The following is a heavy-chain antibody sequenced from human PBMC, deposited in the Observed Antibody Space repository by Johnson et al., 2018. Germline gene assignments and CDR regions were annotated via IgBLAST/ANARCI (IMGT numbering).Heavy chain of an antibody. CDR3: AKDCGGSCEYWYFDL. J-gene: IGHJ2*01. CDR1: GFTLNTYA. Sequence: VQLVQSGGGLVQPGGSLRLSCAASGFTLNTYAMSWVRQAPGKGLEWVSSFSGSGGSTYYADSVKGRFTISRDNSKNPLFLQMNSLRAEDTAVYYCAKDCGGSCEYWYFDLWGRGTLVTVSS. V-gene: IGHV3-23*04. CDR2: FSGSGGST. D-gene: IGHD2-15*01.